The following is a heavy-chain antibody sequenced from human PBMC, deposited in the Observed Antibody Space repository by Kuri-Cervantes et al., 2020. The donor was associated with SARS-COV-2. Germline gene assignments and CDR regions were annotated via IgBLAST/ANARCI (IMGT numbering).Heavy chain of an antibody. CDR1: GYTFTSYY. CDR3: ARDPTLSSGSYYSSFDY. V-gene: IGHV1-46*01. J-gene: IGHJ4*02. CDR2: INPSGGST. Sequence: ASVKVSCKASGYTFTSYYMHWVRRAPGQGLEWMGIINPSGGSTSYAQKFQGRVTMTRDTSTSTVYMELSSLRSEDTAVYYCARDPTLSSGSYYSSFDYWGQGTLVTVSS. D-gene: IGHD3-10*01.